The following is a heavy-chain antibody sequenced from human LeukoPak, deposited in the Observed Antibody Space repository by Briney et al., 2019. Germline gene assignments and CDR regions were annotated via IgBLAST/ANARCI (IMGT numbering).Heavy chain of an antibody. V-gene: IGHV3-23*01. Sequence: GGSPRLSCAASGFSFSSHGMSWVRQAPGKGLEWVSGIIGGAGSTYYADSVKGRFTISGDNPKNTLFLQMNSLRAEDTAVYYCAHGAMYQLDYWGQGTLVTVSS. J-gene: IGHJ4*02. D-gene: IGHD2-2*01. CDR1: GFSFSSHG. CDR2: IIGGAGST. CDR3: AHGAMYQLDY.